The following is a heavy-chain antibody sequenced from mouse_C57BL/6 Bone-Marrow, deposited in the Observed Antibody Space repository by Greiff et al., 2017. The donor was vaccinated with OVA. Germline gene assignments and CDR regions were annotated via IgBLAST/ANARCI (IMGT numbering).Heavy chain of an antibody. CDR1: GYTFTDYY. CDR2: IYPGSGNT. CDR3: ATYYYGSSRYWYFDV. D-gene: IGHD1-1*01. V-gene: IGHV1-76*01. J-gene: IGHJ1*03. Sequence: QVQLQQSGAELVRPGASVKLSCKASGYTFTDYYINWVKQRPGQGLEWIARIYPGSGNTYYNEKFKGKATLTAEKSSSTAYMQLSSLTSEDSAVYFCATYYYGSSRYWYFDVWGTGTTVTVSS.